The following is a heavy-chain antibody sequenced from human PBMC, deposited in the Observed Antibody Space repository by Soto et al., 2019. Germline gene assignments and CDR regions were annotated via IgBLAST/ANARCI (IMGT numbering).Heavy chain of an antibody. D-gene: IGHD3-10*01. J-gene: IGHJ4*02. Sequence: EVQLVESGGGLVKPGGSLRLSCAASGFTFSNAWMNWVRQAPGKGLEWVGRIKSKTDGGITDYAAPVKGRFTISRDDSKNTLYLQMNSLKTEDTAVYYCTTEVITMVRGARDYWGQGTLVTVSS. V-gene: IGHV3-15*07. CDR1: GFTFSNAW. CDR2: IKSKTDGGIT. CDR3: TTEVITMVRGARDY.